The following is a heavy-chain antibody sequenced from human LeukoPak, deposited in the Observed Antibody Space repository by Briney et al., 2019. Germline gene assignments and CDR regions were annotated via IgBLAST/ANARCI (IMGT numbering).Heavy chain of an antibody. CDR2: IRESGGSA. J-gene: IGHJ4*02. CDR3: AKTKPYGTTWYGGID. V-gene: IGHV3-23*01. D-gene: IGHD6-13*01. CDR1: VFTFSSYA. Sequence: GGSLRLSCVASVFTFSSYAMSWVRQAPGKGLEWVSAIRESGGSAHYADSVNGRFTISRDNSKNTLYLQMNSLRAEDTAVYYCAKTKPYGTTWYGGIDWGQGALVTVSP.